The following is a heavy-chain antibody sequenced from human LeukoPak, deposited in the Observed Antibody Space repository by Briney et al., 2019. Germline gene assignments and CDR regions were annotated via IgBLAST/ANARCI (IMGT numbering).Heavy chain of an antibody. Sequence: PGGSLRLSCAASGFTFSSYAMHWVRQAPGKGLEWVSAISGSGGSTYYADSVKGRFTISRDNSKNTLYLQMNSLRAEDTAVYYCAKEVDDYGDYGSDPYDYWGQGTLVTVSS. CDR3: AKEVDDYGDYGSDPYDY. D-gene: IGHD4-17*01. V-gene: IGHV3-23*01. J-gene: IGHJ4*02. CDR2: ISGSGGST. CDR1: GFTFSSYA.